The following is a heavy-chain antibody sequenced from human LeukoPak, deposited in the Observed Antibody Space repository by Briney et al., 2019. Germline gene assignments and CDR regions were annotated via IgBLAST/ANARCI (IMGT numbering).Heavy chain of an antibody. D-gene: IGHD2-2*01. J-gene: IGHJ4*02. CDR1: GFTFSNYA. Sequence: GGSLRLSCAASGFTFSNYAMSWVRQAPGKGLEWVANIKQDGSDKYYVDSVKGRFTISRDNAKNSVYLQMNSLRAEDTAIYYCARDPGVVPAAYDYWGQGTLVSVSS. V-gene: IGHV3-7*03. CDR3: ARDPGVVPAAYDY. CDR2: IKQDGSDK.